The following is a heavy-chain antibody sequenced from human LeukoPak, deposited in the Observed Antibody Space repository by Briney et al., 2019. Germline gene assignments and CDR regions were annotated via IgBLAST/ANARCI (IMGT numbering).Heavy chain of an antibody. V-gene: IGHV1-2*02. D-gene: IGHD6-19*01. Sequence: ASVKVSCKASGYTFTGYYMHWVRQAPGQGLEWMGWINPNSGGTNYAQKFQGRVTMTRDTSISTAYMELSRLRSDDTAVYYCARDKAVAGSSFDYWGQGTLVTVSS. J-gene: IGHJ4*02. CDR3: ARDKAVAGSSFDY. CDR1: GYTFTGYY. CDR2: INPNSGGT.